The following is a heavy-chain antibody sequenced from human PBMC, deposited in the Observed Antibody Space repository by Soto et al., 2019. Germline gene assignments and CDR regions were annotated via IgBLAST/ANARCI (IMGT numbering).Heavy chain of an antibody. V-gene: IGHV4-30-2*01. CDR3: ARDYSGSGRFDH. Sequence: SETLSLTCVVSGGSITIGGDSWSWIRQPPGKGLEWIGNIHHSVGTHQNPSLKSRVTMSIDRSKNQFYLTMTSVNAADTAVYYCARDYSGSGRFDHWGQGTLVTVSS. J-gene: IGHJ4*02. CDR1: GGSITIGGDS. CDR2: IHHSVGT. D-gene: IGHD3-10*01.